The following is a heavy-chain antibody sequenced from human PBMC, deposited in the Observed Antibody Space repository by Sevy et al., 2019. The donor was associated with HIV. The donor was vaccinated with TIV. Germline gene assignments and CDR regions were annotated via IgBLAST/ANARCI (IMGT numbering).Heavy chain of an antibody. V-gene: IGHV3-30*04. Sequence: GGSLRLSCAASGFTFSSYAMHWVRQAPGKGLEWVAVISYDGSNKYYADSVKGRFIISRDNSKNTLYLQMNSLRAEDTAVYYCARALRGYSSSWYLGGLDYWGQGTLVTVSS. D-gene: IGHD6-13*01. CDR3: ARALRGYSSSWYLGGLDY. CDR2: ISYDGSNK. CDR1: GFTFSSYA. J-gene: IGHJ4*02.